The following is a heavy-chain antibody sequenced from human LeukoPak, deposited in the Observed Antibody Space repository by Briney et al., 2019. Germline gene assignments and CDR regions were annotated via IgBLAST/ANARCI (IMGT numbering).Heavy chain of an antibody. D-gene: IGHD5-24*01. CDR1: GFTFSSYS. CDR2: ISSSSSYI. Sequence: PGGSLRLSCAASGFTFSSYSMNWVRQAPGKGLEWVSSISSSSSYIYYADSVKGRFTISRDNAKNSLYLQMNSLRAEDTALYYCARGHGDWLQPRDAFDIWGQGTMVTVSS. J-gene: IGHJ3*02. CDR3: ARGHGDWLQPRDAFDI. V-gene: IGHV3-21*04.